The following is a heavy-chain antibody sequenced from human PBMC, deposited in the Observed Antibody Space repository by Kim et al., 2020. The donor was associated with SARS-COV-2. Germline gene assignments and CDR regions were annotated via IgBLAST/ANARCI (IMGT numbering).Heavy chain of an antibody. D-gene: IGHD6-13*01. CDR1: GINFSYYY. Sequence: GGSLRPSCAASGINFSYYYMSWIRQAPGKGLEWVSYISSSGTYTKYADSLKGRFTISRDNAENSLYLEMNSLRAEDTAVYYCVRVAVGASSWYYFDSWGQGTLVTVSS. CDR3: VRVAVGASSWYYFDS. V-gene: IGHV3-11*05. CDR2: ISSSGTYT. J-gene: IGHJ4*02.